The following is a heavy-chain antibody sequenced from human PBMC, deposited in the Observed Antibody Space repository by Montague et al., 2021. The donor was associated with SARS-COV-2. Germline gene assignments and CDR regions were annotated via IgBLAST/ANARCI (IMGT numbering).Heavy chain of an antibody. V-gene: IGHV4-28*01. Sequence: SETLSLTCAVSGYSISSSNWWGWIRQPPGKVLEWIGYIYYSGSTYYNPSLKSRVTMSVDTSKNQFSLKLSSVTAVDTAVYYCATGFSGYSSSWFDKPLLEVEHAGPEFDYWGQGTLVTVSS. CDR3: ATGFSGYSSSWFDKPLLEVEHAGPEFDY. J-gene: IGHJ4*02. CDR2: IYYSGST. D-gene: IGHD6-13*01. CDR1: GYSISSSNW.